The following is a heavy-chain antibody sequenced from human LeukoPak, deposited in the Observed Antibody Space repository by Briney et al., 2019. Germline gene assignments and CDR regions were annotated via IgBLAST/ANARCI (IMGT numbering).Heavy chain of an antibody. CDR2: ISYDGSNK. D-gene: IGHD3-16*02. V-gene: IGHV3-30*18. Sequence: GGSLRLSCAASGFTFSSYGMHWVRQAPGKGLEWVAVISYDGSNKYYADSVKGRFTISRDNSKSTLYLQMNSLRAEDTAVYYCAKDSLFLGELSSYFDYWGQGTLATVSS. J-gene: IGHJ4*02. CDR1: GFTFSSYG. CDR3: AKDSLFLGELSSYFDY.